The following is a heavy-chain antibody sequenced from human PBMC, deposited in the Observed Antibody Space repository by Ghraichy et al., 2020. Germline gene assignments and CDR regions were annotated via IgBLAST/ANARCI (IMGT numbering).Heavy chain of an antibody. V-gene: IGHV4-39*07. Sequence: SETLSLTCTVSGGSISSSSYYWGWIRQPPGKGLEWIGSIYYSGSTYYNPSLKSRVTISVDTSKNQFSLKLSSVTAADTAVYYCARETITMIVVVTDYWGQGTLVTVSS. J-gene: IGHJ4*02. CDR1: GGSISSSSYY. CDR2: IYYSGST. CDR3: ARETITMIVVVTDY. D-gene: IGHD3-22*01.